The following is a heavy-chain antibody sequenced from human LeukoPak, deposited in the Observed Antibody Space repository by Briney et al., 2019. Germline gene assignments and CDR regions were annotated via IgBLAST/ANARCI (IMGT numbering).Heavy chain of an antibody. J-gene: IGHJ6*03. CDR1: GGSFSNYY. CDR2: INDSGRI. Sequence: SETLSLTCAVYGGSFSNYYWSWIRQPPGKGLEWIGEINDSGRINYNPSLLSRVTVSVDPSKNQFSLGLTSVTATDTAVHYCARRWNYGRNYYIDVWGKGATVSVSS. CDR3: ARRWNYGRNYYIDV. V-gene: IGHV4-34*01. D-gene: IGHD1-7*01.